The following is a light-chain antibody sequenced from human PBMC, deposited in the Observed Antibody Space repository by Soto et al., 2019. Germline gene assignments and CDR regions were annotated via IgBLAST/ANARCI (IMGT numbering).Light chain of an antibody. CDR2: GAS. J-gene: IGKJ1*01. CDR3: QQYGSSPWT. CDR1: QSVSSNY. V-gene: IGKV3-20*01. Sequence: EIVLTQSPGTLYLSPGERATLSCRASQSVSSNYLGWYQQKPGQAPRLLIYGASSRATGIPDRFSGSGSGTDFTLTISRREPEDFAVFYCQQYGSSPWTFGQGTKVEIK.